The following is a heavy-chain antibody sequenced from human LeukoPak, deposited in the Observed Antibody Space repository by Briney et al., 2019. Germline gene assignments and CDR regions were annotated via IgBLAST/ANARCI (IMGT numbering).Heavy chain of an antibody. J-gene: IGHJ5*02. V-gene: IGHV3-74*01. CDR2: ITSDGSST. CDR3: ARMIARDWFDP. CDR1: GFTFSTYW. D-gene: IGHD3-22*01. Sequence: GGSLRLSCAASGFTFSTYWMHWVRHAPGKGLMWVSRITSDGSSTSYADSVKGRFTISRDNAKNTLYLQMSSLRAEDTAVYYCARMIARDWFDPWGQGTLVTVSS.